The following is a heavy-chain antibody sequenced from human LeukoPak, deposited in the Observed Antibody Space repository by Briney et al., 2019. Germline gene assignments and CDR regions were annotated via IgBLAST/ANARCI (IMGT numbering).Heavy chain of an antibody. J-gene: IGHJ3*02. Sequence: PGGSLRLPCAASGFTFSSYAMSWVRQAPGKGLEWVSAISGSGGSTYYADSVKGRFTISRDNSKNTLYLQMNSLRAEDTAVYYCAKAEGYYYDSSGYYGDDAFDIWGQGTMVTVSS. CDR3: AKAEGYYYDSSGYYGDDAFDI. CDR1: GFTFSSYA. CDR2: ISGSGGST. D-gene: IGHD3-22*01. V-gene: IGHV3-23*01.